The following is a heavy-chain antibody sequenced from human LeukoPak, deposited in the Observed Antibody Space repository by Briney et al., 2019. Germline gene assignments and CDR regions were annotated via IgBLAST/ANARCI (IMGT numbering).Heavy chain of an antibody. CDR2: IYFSGIA. CDR3: ARGMGSETYRRFDF. CDR1: GDSINNKDYY. D-gene: IGHD3-16*01. Sequence: SETLSLTCTVSGDSINNKDYYWGWIRQPPGRGLEWIGTIYFSGIAYSKPSLEGRVTLSVDTSKNQFSLRLRSVTAADTAVYYCARGMGSETYRRFDFWGQGTLVTVSS. V-gene: IGHV4-39*07. J-gene: IGHJ4*02.